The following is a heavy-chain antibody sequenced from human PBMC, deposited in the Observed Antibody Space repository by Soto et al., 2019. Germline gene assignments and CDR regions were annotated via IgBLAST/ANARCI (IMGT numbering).Heavy chain of an antibody. D-gene: IGHD6-13*01. CDR2: IIPIFGTA. CDR3: AREALAAAVTFPHYYDGMDV. CDR1: GGTFSSYA. J-gene: IGHJ6*02. Sequence: QVQLVQSGAEVKKPGSSVQVSCKAAGGTFSSYAISWVRQAPGQGLEWMGGIIPIFGTANYAQKFQGRVTITADESTSTDYMELSSLRSEDTAVYYCAREALAAAVTFPHYYDGMDVWGQGTTVTVSS. V-gene: IGHV1-69*01.